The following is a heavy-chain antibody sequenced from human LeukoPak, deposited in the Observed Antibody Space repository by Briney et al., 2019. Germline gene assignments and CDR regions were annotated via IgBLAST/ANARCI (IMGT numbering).Heavy chain of an antibody. CDR2: IKQDGSAK. V-gene: IGHV3-7*01. CDR1: GFSFISYW. J-gene: IGHJ4*02. Sequence: PGGSLRLSCAASGFSFISYWMSRVRQAPGKGQEWVANIKQDGSAKNYVDSVKGRFTISRDNAKNSLYLQLNSLRAEDTAVYYCAGCAGNSCYFDYWGQGTLVIVSS. CDR3: AGCAGNSCYFDY. D-gene: IGHD1-1*01.